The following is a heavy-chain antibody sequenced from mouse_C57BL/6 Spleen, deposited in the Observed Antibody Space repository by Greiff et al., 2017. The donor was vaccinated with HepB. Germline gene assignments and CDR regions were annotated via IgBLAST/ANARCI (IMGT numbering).Heavy chain of an antibody. Sequence: EVQGVESGGDLVKPGGSLKLSCAASGFTFSSYGMSWVRQTPDKRLEWVATISSGGSYTYYPDSVKGRFTISRDNAKNTLYLQMSSLKSEDTAMYYCARHSLDYDGGGYAMDYWGQGTSVTVSS. CDR2: ISSGGSYT. D-gene: IGHD2-4*01. CDR3: ARHSLDYDGGGYAMDY. J-gene: IGHJ4*01. CDR1: GFTFSSYG. V-gene: IGHV5-6*01.